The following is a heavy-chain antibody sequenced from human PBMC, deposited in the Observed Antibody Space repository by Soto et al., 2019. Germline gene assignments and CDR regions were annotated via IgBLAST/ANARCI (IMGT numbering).Heavy chain of an antibody. J-gene: IGHJ6*02. CDR2: IIPIFGTA. V-gene: IGHV1-69*01. CDR3: AREAAPAWLDYYYYGMDV. D-gene: IGHD6-25*01. Sequence: QVQLVQSGAEVKKPGSSVKVSCKASGGTFSSYAISWVRQAPGQGLEWMGGIIPIFGTANYAQKFQGRVTITADESTSTAYMELSSLRSEDTAVYYCAREAAPAWLDYYYYGMDVWGQGTTVTVYS. CDR1: GGTFSSYA.